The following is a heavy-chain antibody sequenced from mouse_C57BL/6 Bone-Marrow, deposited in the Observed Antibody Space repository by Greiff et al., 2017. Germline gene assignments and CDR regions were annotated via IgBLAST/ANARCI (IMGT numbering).Heavy chain of an antibody. J-gene: IGHJ4*01. CDR2: ILPGSGST. Sequence: VQLQQSGAELMKPGASVKLSCTATGYTFTGYWIDWVKQRPGHGLEWIGGILPGSGSTNYNEKLKGKATFHADTSLNTAYMQLSSLATEDSALYYCARWGYAMDYWGQGTSVTVSS. V-gene: IGHV1-9*01. CDR1: GYTFTGYW. CDR3: ARWGYAMDY.